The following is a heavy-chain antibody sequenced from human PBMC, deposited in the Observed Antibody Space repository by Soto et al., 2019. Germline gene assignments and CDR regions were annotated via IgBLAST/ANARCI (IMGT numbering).Heavy chain of an antibody. V-gene: IGHV3-15*07. Sequence: VGSLRLSCAASGFTFSNAWMNWVRQAPGKGLEWVGRIKSKTDGGTTDYAAPVKGRFTISRDDSKNTLYLQMNSLKTEDTAVYYCRVAVPGTTSTYYYYYGMDVWGQGTTVTVSS. CDR1: GFTFSNAW. CDR2: IKSKTDGGTT. J-gene: IGHJ6*02. D-gene: IGHD6-19*01. CDR3: RVAVPGTTSTYYYYYGMDV.